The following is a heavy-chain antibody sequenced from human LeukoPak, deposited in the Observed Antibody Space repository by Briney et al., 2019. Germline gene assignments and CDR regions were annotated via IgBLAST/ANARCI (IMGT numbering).Heavy chain of an antibody. CDR3: AKGHLVGAYYGDFDY. CDR2: IDGDESGT. J-gene: IGHJ4*02. V-gene: IGHV3-74*01. Sequence: PGGSLRLSCAASGFIFNNHWMHWVRQTPGEGLVWVARIDGDESGTIYADSVKGRFTISRDNSKNTLYLQMNSLRAEDTAVYYCAKGHLVGAYYGDFDYWGQGTLVTVSS. D-gene: IGHD1-26*01. CDR1: GFIFNNHW.